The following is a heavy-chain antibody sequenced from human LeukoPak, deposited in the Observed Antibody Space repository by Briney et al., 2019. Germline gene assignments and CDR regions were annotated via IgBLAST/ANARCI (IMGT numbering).Heavy chain of an antibody. D-gene: IGHD3-10*01. Sequence: GGSLRLSCAASGFTFSTHWMHWVRQAPGKGLVWVSRINNDGSSTIYADSVQGRFTISRDNAKNTLYLQMNSLRAEDTAVYYCAKEWGVVGDGDNWFDPWGQGTLVTVSS. J-gene: IGHJ5*02. CDR3: AKEWGVVGDGDNWFDP. V-gene: IGHV3-74*01. CDR2: INNDGSST. CDR1: GFTFSTHW.